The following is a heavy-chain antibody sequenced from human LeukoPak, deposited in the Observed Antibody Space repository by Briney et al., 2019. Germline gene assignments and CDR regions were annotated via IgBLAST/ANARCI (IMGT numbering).Heavy chain of an antibody. CDR2: ISDSGGIT. CDR3: AKNTQYSGYHDC. CDR1: GFTFSSYP. D-gene: IGHD6-6*01. V-gene: IGHV3-23*01. Sequence: PEGSLRLSCAASGFTFSSYPMTWVRQAPGKGPEWVSFISDSGGITYYADSVKGRFTISRDNSKNTLYLQMNSLRAEDTAVYYCAKNTQYSGYHDCWGQGTLVAVSS. J-gene: IGHJ4*02.